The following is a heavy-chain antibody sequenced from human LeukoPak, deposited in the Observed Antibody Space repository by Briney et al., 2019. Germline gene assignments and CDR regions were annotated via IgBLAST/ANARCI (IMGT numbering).Heavy chain of an antibody. J-gene: IGHJ3*02. CDR2: IGGDNTK. V-gene: IGHV3-48*01. CDR1: GFSFSSYS. CDR3: ARWIWGNAFDI. D-gene: IGHD2-2*03. Sequence: PGGSLRLSCAASGFSFSSYSMNWVRQAPGKGLEWVSYIGGDNTKYYADSVRGRFTISRDNAKNSLYLQVNNLRPDETAVYYCARWIWGNAFDIWGQGTMVTVSS.